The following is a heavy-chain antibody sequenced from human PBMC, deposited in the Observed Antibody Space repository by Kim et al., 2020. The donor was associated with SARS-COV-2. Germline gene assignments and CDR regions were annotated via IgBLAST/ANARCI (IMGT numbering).Heavy chain of an antibody. Sequence: GGSLRLSCAASGFTFSSYGMHWVRQAPGKGLEWVAVIWYDGSNKYYADSVKGRFTISRDNSKNTLYLQMNSLRAEDTAVYYCARDNEVDDYGYYYGMDVWGQGTTVTVSS. V-gene: IGHV3-33*01. CDR1: GFTFSSYG. CDR3: ARDNEVDDYGYYYGMDV. J-gene: IGHJ6*02. D-gene: IGHD4-17*01. CDR2: IWYDGSNK.